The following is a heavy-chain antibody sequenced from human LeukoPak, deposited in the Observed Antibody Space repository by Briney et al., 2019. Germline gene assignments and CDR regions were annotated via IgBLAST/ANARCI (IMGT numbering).Heavy chain of an antibody. CDR2: ISWNSGSI. J-gene: IGHJ4*02. CDR1: GFTFDDYA. CDR3: AKDISSSSRPFGY. D-gene: IGHD6-6*01. Sequence: GGSLRLSCAASGFTFDDYAMHWVRQAPGKGLEWVSGISWNSGSIGYADSVKGRFTISRDNAKNSLYLQMNSLRAEDTALYYCAKDISSSSRPFGYWGQGTLVIVSS. V-gene: IGHV3-9*01.